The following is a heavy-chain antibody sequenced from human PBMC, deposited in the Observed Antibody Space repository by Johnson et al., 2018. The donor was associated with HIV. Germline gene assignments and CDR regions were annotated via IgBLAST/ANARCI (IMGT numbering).Heavy chain of an antibody. V-gene: IGHV3-15*01. CDR3: ASGRPDGSCSSYVDAFHF. D-gene: IGHD3-22*01. CDR2: LKSKTDGGTT. CDR1: AFTFSSND. J-gene: IGHJ3*01. Sequence: VQLVESGGGLVQPGGSLRLSCGASAFTFSSNDMKWVRQAPGKGLEWVGRLKSKTDGGTTDYAAPVKGRFTISRDDSKNTLYLQMNSLRAEDTAVYDCASGRPDGSCSSYVDAFHFWGQGTMLTVSS.